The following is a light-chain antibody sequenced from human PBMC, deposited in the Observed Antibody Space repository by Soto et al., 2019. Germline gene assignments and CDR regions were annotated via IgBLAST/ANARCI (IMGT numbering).Light chain of an antibody. CDR2: GAS. CDR1: QSGSGIY. J-gene: IGKJ1*01. Sequence: DIVLTQSPGTLSLSPGERATLSCRASQSGSGIYLAWYQQKPGQAPRLLIYGASSRATGIPDRFSGSGSGTDFTLTISRLEPEDFAVYYCHQYDSWTFGQGTKVDIK. V-gene: IGKV3-20*01. CDR3: HQYDSWT.